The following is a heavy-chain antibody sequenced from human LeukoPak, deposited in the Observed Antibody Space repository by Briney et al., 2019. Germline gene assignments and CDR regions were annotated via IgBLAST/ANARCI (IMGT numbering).Heavy chain of an antibody. CDR1: GGSISSGGYY. V-gene: IGHV4-30-2*01. J-gene: IGHJ4*02. CDR3: ARPWSRGSSSSTTLYYFDY. CDR2: IYHSGST. Sequence: SETLSLTCTVSGGSISSGGYYWSWIRQPPGKGLEWIGYIYHSGSTYYNPSLKSRVTISVDRSKNQFSLKLSSVTAADTAVYYCARPWSRGSSSSTTLYYFDYWGQGTLVTVSS. D-gene: IGHD2-2*01.